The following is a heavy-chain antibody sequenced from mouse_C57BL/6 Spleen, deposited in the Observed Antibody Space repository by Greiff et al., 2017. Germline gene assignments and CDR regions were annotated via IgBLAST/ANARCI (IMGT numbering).Heavy chain of an antibody. CDR1: GFTFSSYA. D-gene: IGHD2-1*01. CDR2: ISDGGSYT. V-gene: IGHV5-4*01. Sequence: EVKLMESGGGLVKPGGSLKLSCAASGFTFSSYAMSWVRQTPEKRLEWVATISDGGSYTYYPDNVKGRFTISRDNAKNNLYLQMSHLKSEDTAMYYCARDEGAYGNYDYWGQGTTLTVSS. J-gene: IGHJ2*01. CDR3: ARDEGAYGNYDY.